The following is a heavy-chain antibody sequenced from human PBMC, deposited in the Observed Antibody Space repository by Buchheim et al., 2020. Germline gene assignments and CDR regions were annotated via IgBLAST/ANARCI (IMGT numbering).Heavy chain of an antibody. CDR2: INHSGST. CDR3: ARSIAAAGYFDY. V-gene: IGHV4-34*01. CDR1: GGSFSGYY. D-gene: IGHD6-13*01. J-gene: IGHJ4*02. Sequence: QVQLQQWGAGLLKPSETLSLTCAVYGGSFSGYYWSWIRQPPGKGLEWIGEINHSGSTNYNPSLKSRVTISVDTSKNQFSLKLSPVTAADTAVYYCARSIAAAGYFDYWGQGTL.